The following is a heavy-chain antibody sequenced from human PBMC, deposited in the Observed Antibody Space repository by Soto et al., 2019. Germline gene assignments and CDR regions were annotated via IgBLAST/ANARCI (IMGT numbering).Heavy chain of an antibody. CDR2: INGDGSTT. Sequence: SLRLSCTASGLIFNNYWMHWVRQPPGEGPVWVSRINGDGSTTTYADSVRGRFTISRNNAKNTLYLQMNSLRAEDTAVYYCAKDRVPQVVVAATFKSFDYWGQGTLVTVSS. D-gene: IGHD2-15*01. CDR1: GLIFNNYW. V-gene: IGHV3-74*01. J-gene: IGHJ4*02. CDR3: AKDRVPQVVVAATFKSFDY.